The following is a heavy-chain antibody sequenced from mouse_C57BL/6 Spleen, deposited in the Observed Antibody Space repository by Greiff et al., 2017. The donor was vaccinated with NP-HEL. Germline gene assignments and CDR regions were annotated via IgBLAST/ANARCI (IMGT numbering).Heavy chain of an antibody. Sequence: QVQLQQSGAELVRPGASVKLSCKASGYTFTDYYINWVKQRPGQGLEWIARIYPGSGNTYYNEKFKGKATLTAEKSSSTAYMQLSSLTSEDSAVYFCARSGYSNSCAYWGQGTLVTVSA. V-gene: IGHV1-76*01. CDR1: GYTFTDYY. CDR3: ARSGYSNSCAY. CDR2: IYPGSGNT. D-gene: IGHD2-5*01. J-gene: IGHJ3*01.